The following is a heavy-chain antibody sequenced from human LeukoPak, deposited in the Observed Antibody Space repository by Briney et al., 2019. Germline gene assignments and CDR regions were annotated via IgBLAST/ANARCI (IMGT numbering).Heavy chain of an antibody. Sequence: GRSLRLSCAASGFTFSSYAMHWVRQAPGKGLEWVAVISYDGSNKYYADSVKGRFTISRDNSKNTLYLQMNSLRAEDTAVYYCARDRLSGSYLDYWGQGTLVTVSS. V-gene: IGHV3-30-3*01. D-gene: IGHD1-26*01. CDR2: ISYDGSNK. CDR3: ARDRLSGSYLDY. CDR1: GFTFSSYA. J-gene: IGHJ4*02.